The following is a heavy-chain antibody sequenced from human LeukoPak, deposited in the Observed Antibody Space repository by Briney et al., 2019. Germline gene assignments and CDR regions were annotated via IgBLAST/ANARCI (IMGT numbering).Heavy chain of an antibody. CDR2: IRYDGSNK. CDR3: ARDFLELGSGWYGHWFDP. D-gene: IGHD6-19*01. Sequence: PGGSLRLSCAASGFTFTYYAIHWVRQAPGKGLEWVTFIRYDGSNKYYADSVKGRFTISRDNSKNTLYLQMNSLRAEDTAVYYCARDFLELGSGWYGHWFDPWGQGTLVTVSS. V-gene: IGHV3-30*02. CDR1: GFTFTYYA. J-gene: IGHJ5*02.